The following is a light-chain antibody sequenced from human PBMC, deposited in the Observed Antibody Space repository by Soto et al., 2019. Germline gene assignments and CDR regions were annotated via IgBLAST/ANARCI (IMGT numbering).Light chain of an antibody. V-gene: IGLV2-14*01. CDR2: EVS. J-gene: IGLJ2*01. CDR1: SSDVGAYKY. Sequence: QSVLTQPASVSGSPGQSITISCTGTSSDVGAYKYVSWYQQHPGKAPKLMIYEVSNRPSGVSNRFSGSKSGNTASLTISGLQPEDEAHYYCNSYTTSSTVLFGGGTKLTVL. CDR3: NSYTTSSTVL.